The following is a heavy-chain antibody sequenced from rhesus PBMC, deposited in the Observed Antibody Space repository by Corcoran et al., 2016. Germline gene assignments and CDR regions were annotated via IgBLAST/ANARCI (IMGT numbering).Heavy chain of an antibody. J-gene: IGHJ6*01. V-gene: IGHV4-65*01. CDR2: ISGSSGST. Sequence: QVQLQESGPGLVKPSETLSLTCAVSGGSVSSSNWWSWIRQPPGKGLEWIGYISGSSGSTYYNPSLKSRVTISTEPSKNQFSLKLSSVTAADTAVYYCARGYSLDSWGQGVVVTVSS. CDR1: GGSVSSSNW. CDR3: ARGYSLDS.